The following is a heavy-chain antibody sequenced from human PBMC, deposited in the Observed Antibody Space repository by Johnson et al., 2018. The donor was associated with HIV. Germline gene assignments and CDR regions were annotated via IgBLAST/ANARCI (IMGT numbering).Heavy chain of an antibody. CDR1: GFTFDDYA. D-gene: IGHD1-26*01. J-gene: IGHJ3*02. V-gene: IGHV3-9*01. Sequence: VQLVESGGGLVQPGRSLRLSCAASGFTFDDYAMHWVRQAPGKGLEWVSGSSWTSGSIGYADSVKGRFTISRDNAKNSLYLQMNSLRAEDTALYCCAKVDSGSYFDAFDIWGQGTMVTVSS. CDR3: AKVDSGSYFDAFDI. CDR2: SSWTSGSI.